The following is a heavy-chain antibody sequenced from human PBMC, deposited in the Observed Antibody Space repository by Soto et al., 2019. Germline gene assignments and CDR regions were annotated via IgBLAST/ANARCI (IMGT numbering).Heavy chain of an antibody. V-gene: IGHV3-21*01. D-gene: IGHD4-17*01. CDR2: ISSSSSHI. CDR1: GFTFSSYS. CDR3: ARDPGGTDYGENWYFDL. J-gene: IGHJ2*01. Sequence: GGSLRLSCAASGFTFSSYSMNWVRQAPGKGLEWVSSISSSSSHIYYADSVKGRFTISRDNAKNSLYLQMNSLRAEDTAVYYCARDPGGTDYGENWYFDLWGRGTLVTVSS.